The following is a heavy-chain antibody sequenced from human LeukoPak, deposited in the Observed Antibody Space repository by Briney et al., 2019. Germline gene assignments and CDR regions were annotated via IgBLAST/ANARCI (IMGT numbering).Heavy chain of an antibody. J-gene: IGHJ4*02. CDR3: ARVASIGGELDY. CDR1: GYTFTGYD. D-gene: IGHD3-16*01. V-gene: IGHV1-2*02. Sequence: ASVKVSCKASGYTFTGYDIHWVRQAPGQGLEWMGWINPNSGGRNYAQKFQGRVTVTRDTSLNTAYMEMSRLRYDDTAVYYCARVASIGGELDYWGPGTLVTVSS. CDR2: INPNSGGR.